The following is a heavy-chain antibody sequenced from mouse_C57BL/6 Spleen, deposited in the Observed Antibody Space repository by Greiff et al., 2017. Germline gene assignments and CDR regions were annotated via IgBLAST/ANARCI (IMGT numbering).Heavy chain of an antibody. CDR1: GYTFTSYW. Sequence: QVHVKQPGAELVKPGASVKMSCKASGYTFTSYWITWVKQRPGQGLEWIGDIYPGSGSTNYNEKFKRKATLTVDTSSSTAYMQLSSLTSEDSAVYYCARRDWDGAMDYWGQGTSVTVSS. CDR2: IYPGSGST. J-gene: IGHJ4*01. CDR3: ARRDWDGAMDY. D-gene: IGHD4-1*01. V-gene: IGHV1-55*01.